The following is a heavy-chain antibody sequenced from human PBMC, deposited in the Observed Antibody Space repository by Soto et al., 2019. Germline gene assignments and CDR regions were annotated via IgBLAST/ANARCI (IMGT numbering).Heavy chain of an antibody. D-gene: IGHD2-15*01. Sequence: TSETLSLTCTVSGGSISSYYWSWIRQPPGKGLEWIGYIYYSGSTNYNPSLKSRVTISVDTSKNQFSLKLSSVTAADTAVYYCARTVVTVSSNGGLLDYWGQGTLVTVSS. J-gene: IGHJ4*02. V-gene: IGHV4-59*08. CDR1: GGSISSYY. CDR2: IYYSGST. CDR3: ARTVVTVSSNGGLLDY.